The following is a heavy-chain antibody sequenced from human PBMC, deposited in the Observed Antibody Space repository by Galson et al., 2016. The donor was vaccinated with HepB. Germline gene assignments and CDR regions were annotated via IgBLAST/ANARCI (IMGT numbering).Heavy chain of an antibody. D-gene: IGHD1-26*01. CDR1: GQSISVDYY. Sequence: ETLSLTCVVSGQSISVDYYWGWARQTPRKGLEWIAVVYASGGTHYNPSLRSRAKISRDTSKNQFFLNLSFVSAADTAVYYCAGVRGPDITHQVGPCYFDLWGQGALVTVSS. V-gene: IGHV4-38-2*01. CDR2: VYASGGT. J-gene: IGHJ4*02. CDR3: AGVRGPDITHQVGPCYFDL.